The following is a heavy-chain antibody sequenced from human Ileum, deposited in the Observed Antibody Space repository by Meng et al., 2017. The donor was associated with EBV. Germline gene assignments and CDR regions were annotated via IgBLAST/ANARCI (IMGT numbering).Heavy chain of an antibody. CDR1: SGSVRCGDYH. J-gene: IGHJ4*02. Sequence: RRAVPVLCQSSGTLPPSATASSGSVRCGDYHWSLIRQPQVKGLEWIGYILSGSTNYDPSLTNRVTISVDTSKNHFSLKLTSVTAADTAVYYCAGGRAGYGGYKTWGQGTLVTVSS. D-gene: IGHD5-12*01. V-gene: IGHV4-61*03. CDR2: ILSGST. CDR3: AGGRAGYGGYKT.